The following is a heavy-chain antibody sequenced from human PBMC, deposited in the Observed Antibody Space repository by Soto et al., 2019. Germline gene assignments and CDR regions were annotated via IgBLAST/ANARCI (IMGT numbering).Heavy chain of an antibody. D-gene: IGHD1-1*01. Sequence: QVQLVQSGAEVKKPGSSVKVSCKASGGTFSSYTISWVRQAPGQGLEWMGRIIPILGIANYAQQFQGRVTITADKSTSTAYMELSSLRSEDTAVYYCARASRRRWLTSPHPHDAFDIWGQGTMVTVSS. V-gene: IGHV1-69*02. CDR2: IIPILGIA. CDR3: ARASRRRWLTSPHPHDAFDI. J-gene: IGHJ3*02. CDR1: GGTFSSYT.